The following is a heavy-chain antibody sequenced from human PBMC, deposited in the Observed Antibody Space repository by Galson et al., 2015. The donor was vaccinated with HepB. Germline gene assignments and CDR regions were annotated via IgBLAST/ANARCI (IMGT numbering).Heavy chain of an antibody. V-gene: IGHV3-15*01. CDR1: GFSFSHAW. J-gene: IGHJ4*02. Sequence: SLRLSCAPSGFSFSHAWMSWVRQAPGKGLEWVGRIKSKTDGGTTHYAAPVKGRFTISRDDSKNTVFLQMNSLKTEDTAVYYCTTGSYDSSGYYYGDLFDYWGQGTLVTVSS. CDR3: TTGSYDSSGYYYGDLFDY. CDR2: IKSKTDGGTT. D-gene: IGHD3-22*01.